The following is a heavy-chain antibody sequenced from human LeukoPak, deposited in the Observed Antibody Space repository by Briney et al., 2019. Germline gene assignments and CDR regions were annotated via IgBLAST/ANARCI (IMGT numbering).Heavy chain of an antibody. CDR3: AKDDDWGRYKH. J-gene: IGHJ1*01. V-gene: IGHV3-23*01. D-gene: IGHD3-16*01. CDR1: GFTFSRNS. Sequence: GGSLRLSCAASGFTFSRNSMNWVRQAPGKGLEWVSGISPSGGITYYTDSVKGRFTISRDNSKNTQSLQMNSLRAEDTAVYYCAKDDDWGRYKHWGQGTLVTVSS. CDR2: ISPSGGIT.